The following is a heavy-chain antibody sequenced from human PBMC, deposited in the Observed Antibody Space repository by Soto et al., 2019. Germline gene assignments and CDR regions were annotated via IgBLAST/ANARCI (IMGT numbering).Heavy chain of an antibody. CDR3: KLHKFDSSGYVSDY. V-gene: IGHV3-74*01. CDR1: GITFSNYW. Sequence: GGSLRLSCAASGITFSNYWMEWVRQAPGKGLVWVSRIHSDGITTYYGDSVKGRFTISRDNAKSTVYLQMNSLGAEDTATYHRKLHKFDSSGYVSDYWGQGTLVTVSS. CDR2: IHSDGITT. D-gene: IGHD3-22*01. J-gene: IGHJ4*02.